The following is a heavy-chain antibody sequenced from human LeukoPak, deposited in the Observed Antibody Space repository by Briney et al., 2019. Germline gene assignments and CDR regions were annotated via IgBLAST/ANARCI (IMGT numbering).Heavy chain of an antibody. CDR3: ARHIGGRYYYYYTDV. Sequence: SETLSLTCTVSGGSISSSSYYWGWIRQPPGKGLEWIGNIYYIGSTYYNPSLKSRVTISVDTSKNQFSLKLSSVTAADTAVYYCARHIGGRYYYYYTDVWGKGTTVTISS. J-gene: IGHJ6*03. V-gene: IGHV4-39*01. D-gene: IGHD3-16*02. CDR2: IYYIGST. CDR1: GGSISSSSYY.